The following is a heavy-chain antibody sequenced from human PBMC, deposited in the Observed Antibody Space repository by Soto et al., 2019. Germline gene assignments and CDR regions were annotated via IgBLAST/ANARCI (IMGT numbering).Heavy chain of an antibody. CDR3: AKDSEFGRSFRAHFDY. V-gene: IGHV3-23*01. D-gene: IGHD3-10*01. Sequence: GGSLRLSCAASGFTFSSYAMSWVRQAPGKGLEWVSAISGSGGSTYYAGSVKGRFTISRDNSKNTLYLQMNSLRAEDTAVYYCAKDSEFGRSFRAHFDYWGQGTLVTVSS. CDR1: GFTFSSYA. J-gene: IGHJ4*02. CDR2: ISGSGGST.